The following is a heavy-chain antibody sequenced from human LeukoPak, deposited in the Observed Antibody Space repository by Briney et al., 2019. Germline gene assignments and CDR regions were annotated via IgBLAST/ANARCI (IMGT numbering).Heavy chain of an antibody. V-gene: IGHV3-23*01. CDR2: ISGSGGST. J-gene: IGHJ4*02. CDR1: GFTFSSDA. Sequence: PGGSLRLSCAASGFTFSSDAMSWVRQAPGKGLEWVSAISGSGGSTYYADSVKGRFTISRDNSKNTLYLQMNSLRAEDTAVYYCAKGTQLWSQPEDYWGQGTLVTVSS. CDR3: AKGTQLWSQPEDY. D-gene: IGHD5-18*01.